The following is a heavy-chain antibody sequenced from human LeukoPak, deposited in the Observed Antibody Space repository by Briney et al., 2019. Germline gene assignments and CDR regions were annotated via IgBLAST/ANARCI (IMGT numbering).Heavy chain of an antibody. CDR2: INPNSGYT. J-gene: IGHJ4*02. D-gene: IGHD3-22*01. CDR3: ARRNYYDSSGYYDLDN. Sequence: GASVKVSCKASGYTFTGYYMHWVRQAPGQGLEWMGWINPNSGYTNYAQKFQGRVTMTSGTSISTAYMELSRLRSDDTAVYYCARRNYYDSSGYYDLDNWGQGTLVTVSS. V-gene: IGHV1-2*02. CDR1: GYTFTGYY.